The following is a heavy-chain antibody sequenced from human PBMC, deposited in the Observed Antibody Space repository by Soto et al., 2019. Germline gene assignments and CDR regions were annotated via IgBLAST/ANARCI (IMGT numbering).Heavy chain of an antibody. CDR2: IYSHGDT. V-gene: IGHV3-53*05. Sequence: EVRLVETGGDLIEPGGSLRLSCAVSGFTVSNNYMYWVRQPPGKGLEWVSLIYSHGDTRYADSVRGRFTVSRDNSKNTLYLQMNSLRSEETAVYYCARKTDSGGNGGFWGQGTLVTVPS. J-gene: IGHJ4*02. D-gene: IGHD2-15*01. CDR1: GFTVSNNY. CDR3: ARKTDSGGNGGF.